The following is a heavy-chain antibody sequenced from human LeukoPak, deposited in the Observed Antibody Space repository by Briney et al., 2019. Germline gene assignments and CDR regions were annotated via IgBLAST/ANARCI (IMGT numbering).Heavy chain of an antibody. CDR3: AKSFLELEAYDYYMDV. D-gene: IGHD1-7*01. J-gene: IGHJ6*03. CDR1: GFTFSRYG. CDR2: IWYDESNS. V-gene: IGHV3-33*06. Sequence: SGGSLRLSCAASGFTFSRYGMHWVRQAPGKGLEWVAVIWYDESNSYYADSVKGRFTISRDNSKKTLYLQMNSLRAEDTAVYYCAKSFLELEAYDYYMDVWGKGTTVTVSS.